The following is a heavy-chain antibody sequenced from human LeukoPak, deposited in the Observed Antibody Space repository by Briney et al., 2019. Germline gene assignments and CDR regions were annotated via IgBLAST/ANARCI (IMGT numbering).Heavy chain of an antibody. V-gene: IGHV3-53*05. CDR1: GFTVSSKY. Sequence: GGSLRLSCAASGFTVSSKYMSWVRQAPGKGLEWVSVIYSGGSTYYADSVKGRFTISRDNSKNTLYLQMNSLRAEDTAVYYCAKDVSYSGYDLEGYYFDYWGQGTLVTVSS. D-gene: IGHD5-12*01. CDR3: AKDVSYSGYDLEGYYFDY. CDR2: IYSGGST. J-gene: IGHJ4*02.